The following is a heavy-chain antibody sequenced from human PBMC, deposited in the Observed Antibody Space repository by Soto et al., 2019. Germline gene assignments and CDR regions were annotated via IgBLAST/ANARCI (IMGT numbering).Heavy chain of an antibody. J-gene: IGHJ5*02. CDR1: GFTFSSYA. V-gene: IGHV3-23*01. D-gene: IGHD2-2*01. CDR3: AKDCSSTSCYSPWFDP. CDR2: ISGSGGST. Sequence: VQLLESGGGLVQPGGSLRLSCAASGFTFSSYAMSWVRQAPGKGLEWVSAISGSGGSTYYADSVKGRFTISRDNSKNTLYLQMNSLRAEDTAVYYCAKDCSSTSCYSPWFDPWGQGTLVTVSS.